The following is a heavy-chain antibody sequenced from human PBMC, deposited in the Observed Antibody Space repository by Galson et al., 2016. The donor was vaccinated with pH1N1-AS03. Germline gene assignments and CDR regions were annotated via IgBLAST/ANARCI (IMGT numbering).Heavy chain of an antibody. CDR2: ITSSSGNM. Sequence: SLRLSCAASGFTLRSYRMNWVRQAPGKGPEWVSYITSSSGNMYYADSVKGRFSISRDNAKNSLYLQMNSLRDEDTAVYYCARDGGGHSFGYFDYWGQGTLVSVSS. D-gene: IGHD5-18*01. CDR1: GFTLRSYR. V-gene: IGHV3-48*02. CDR3: ARDGGGHSFGYFDY. J-gene: IGHJ4*02.